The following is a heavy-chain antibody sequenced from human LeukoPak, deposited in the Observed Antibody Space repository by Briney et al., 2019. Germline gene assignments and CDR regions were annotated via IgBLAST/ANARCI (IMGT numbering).Heavy chain of an antibody. D-gene: IGHD3-10*01. J-gene: IGHJ4*02. CDR2: ISSSSSYI. V-gene: IGHV3-21*01. Sequence: GGSLRLSCAASGFTFSSYSMNWVRQAPGKGLEWVSSISSSSSYIYYADPVKGRFTISRDNAKNSLYLQMNSLRAEDTAVYYCARDGKRRITMVRDDYWGQGTLVTVSS. CDR1: GFTFSSYS. CDR3: ARDGKRRITMVRDDY.